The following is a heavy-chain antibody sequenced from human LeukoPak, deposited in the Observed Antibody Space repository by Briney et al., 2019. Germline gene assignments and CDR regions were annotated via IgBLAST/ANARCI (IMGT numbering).Heavy chain of an antibody. Sequence: SETLSLTCTVSGGSIRSSSHYWGWIRQTPGEGLEWIGSIYYSGNTYYNPSLKSRVTMSVDTSKNHFSLKLSSVTAADTALYYCARHVAYCSGGTCYSTWYFDLWGRGTLVTVSS. CDR1: GGSIRSSSHY. D-gene: IGHD2-15*01. CDR2: IYYSGNT. V-gene: IGHV4-39*01. J-gene: IGHJ2*01. CDR3: ARHVAYCSGGTCYSTWYFDL.